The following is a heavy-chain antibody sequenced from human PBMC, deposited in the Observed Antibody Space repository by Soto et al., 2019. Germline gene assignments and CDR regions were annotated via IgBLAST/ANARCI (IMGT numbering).Heavy chain of an antibody. CDR2: ISYNGNDK. J-gene: IGHJ4*02. CDR1: GFTFSSYG. Sequence: GGSLRLSCAASGFTFSSYGMHWVRQAPGKGLEWVAVISYNGNDKYHADSVKGRFTVSRDNSKNTLYLQMNSLRPEDTAVYHCAKDGDAAAAGYYFDYWGQGTLVTVSS. CDR3: AKDGDAAAAGYYFDY. D-gene: IGHD6-13*01. V-gene: IGHV3-30*18.